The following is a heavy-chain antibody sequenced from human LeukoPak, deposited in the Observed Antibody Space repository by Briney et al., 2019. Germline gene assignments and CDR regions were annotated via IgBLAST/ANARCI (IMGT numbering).Heavy chain of an antibody. V-gene: IGHV3-21*01. CDR1: GFTLSTYA. Sequence: KSGGSLRLSCAPSGFTLSTYAMSWVRQAPGKGLEWVSSISSSSSYIYYADSVKGRFTISRDNAKNSLYLQMNSLRAEDTAVYYCVGDYYGSGSHDYWGQGTLVTVSS. CDR2: ISSSSSYI. CDR3: VGDYYGSGSHDY. J-gene: IGHJ4*02. D-gene: IGHD3-10*01.